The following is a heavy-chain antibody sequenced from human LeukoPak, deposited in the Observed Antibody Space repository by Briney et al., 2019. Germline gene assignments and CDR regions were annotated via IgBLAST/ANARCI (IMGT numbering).Heavy chain of an antibody. V-gene: IGHV3-48*01. CDR1: GFTFSSYS. D-gene: IGHD3-3*01. Sequence: PGGSLRLSCAASGFTFSSYSMNWVRQAPGKGLEWVSYISSSSSTIYYADSVKGRFTISRDNAKNSLYLQMNSLRAEDTAVYYCAILSSAFWSGYSLPNDAFDIWGQGTMVTVSS. J-gene: IGHJ3*02. CDR2: ISSSSSTI. CDR3: AILSSAFWSGYSLPNDAFDI.